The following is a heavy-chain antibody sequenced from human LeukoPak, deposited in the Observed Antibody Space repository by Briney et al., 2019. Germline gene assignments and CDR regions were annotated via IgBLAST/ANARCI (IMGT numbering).Heavy chain of an antibody. CDR3: ARDGPAALDP. V-gene: IGHV1-69*05. CDR2: IIPIFGTA. J-gene: IGHJ5*02. CDR1: GGTFSSYA. Sequence: ASVKVSCKASGGTFSSYAISWVRQAPGQGLEWMGGIIPIFGTANYAQKFQGRVTITTDESTSTAYMELRSLRSDDTAVYYCARDGPAALDPWGQGTLVTVSS. D-gene: IGHD2-2*01.